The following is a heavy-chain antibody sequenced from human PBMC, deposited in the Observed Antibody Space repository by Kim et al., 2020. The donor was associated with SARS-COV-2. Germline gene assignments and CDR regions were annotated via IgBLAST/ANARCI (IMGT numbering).Heavy chain of an antibody. D-gene: IGHD6-19*01. V-gene: IGHV1-69*13. CDR2: IIPIFGAA. CDR1: GGTFSSYA. J-gene: IGHJ4*02. Sequence: SVKVSCKASGGTFSSYAISWVRQAPGQGLEWMGGIIPIFGAANYAQKFQGRVTITADESTSTAYMELSSLRSEDTAVYYCAIPKQWATFAFDYWGQGTLVTVSS. CDR3: AIPKQWATFAFDY.